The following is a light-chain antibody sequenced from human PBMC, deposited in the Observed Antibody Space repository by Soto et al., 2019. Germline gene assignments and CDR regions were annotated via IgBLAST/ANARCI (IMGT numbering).Light chain of an antibody. Sequence: QSALTQPASVSGSPGQSITISCTGTSSDVGGYNYVSWYQHHPGKAPKLMIYEVSNRPSGVSNRFSGSKSGNTASLTFSGLQAEDEADYYCSSYTSNSDWVFGGGTKLDRP. CDR2: EVS. J-gene: IGLJ3*02. CDR1: SSDVGGYNY. V-gene: IGLV2-14*01. CDR3: SSYTSNSDWV.